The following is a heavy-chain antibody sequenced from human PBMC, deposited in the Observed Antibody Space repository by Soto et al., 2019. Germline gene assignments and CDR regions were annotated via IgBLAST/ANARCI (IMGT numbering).Heavy chain of an antibody. D-gene: IGHD3-22*01. CDR2: IYYSGST. V-gene: IGHV4-59*01. Sequence: SETLSLTCTVSGGSISSYYWSWIRQPPGKGLEWIGYIYYSGSTNYNPSLKSRVTISVDTSKNQFSLKLSSVTAADTAVYYCARGGYYDSSVALFDYWGQGTLVTVSS. CDR3: ARGGYYDSSVALFDY. CDR1: GGSISSYY. J-gene: IGHJ4*02.